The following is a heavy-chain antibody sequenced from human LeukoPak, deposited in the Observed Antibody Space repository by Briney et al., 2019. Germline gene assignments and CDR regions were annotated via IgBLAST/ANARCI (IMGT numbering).Heavy chain of an antibody. J-gene: IGHJ4*02. CDR2: FFYNENT. D-gene: IGHD3-10*01. Sequence: SETLSLTCIVSGGSISSSSYYWGWIRQPPGKGLEWIGSFFYNENTYFNPSLKSRATMSVDTSKNQFSLTLGSMTATDTAVYYCAGLMIRGVIVEWGRGTLVTVSS. CDR1: GGSISSSSYY. CDR3: AGLMIRGVIVE. V-gene: IGHV4-39*01.